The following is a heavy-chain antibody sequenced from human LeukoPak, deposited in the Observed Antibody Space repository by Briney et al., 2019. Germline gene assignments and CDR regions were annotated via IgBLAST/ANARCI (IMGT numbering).Heavy chain of an antibody. CDR1: GYTFTGYY. J-gene: IGHJ4*02. CDR2: INPNSGGT. D-gene: IGHD3-16*02. Sequence: ASVKVSCKASGYTFTGYYMHWVRQAPGQGLEWMGWINPNSGGTNYAQKFQGRVTMTRDTSIGTAYIELSRLRSDDTAVYYCARDVRGIMITFGGVIEGPFDYWGQGTLVTVSS. V-gene: IGHV1-2*02. CDR3: ARDVRGIMITFGGVIEGPFDY.